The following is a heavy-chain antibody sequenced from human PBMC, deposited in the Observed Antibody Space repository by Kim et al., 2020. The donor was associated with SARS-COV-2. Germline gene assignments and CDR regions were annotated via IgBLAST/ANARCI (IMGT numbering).Heavy chain of an antibody. CDR2: IYYSGST. D-gene: IGHD3-16*01. CDR3: ARSPLGELELEAFDI. J-gene: IGHJ3*02. CDR1: GGSVSSGSYY. Sequence: SETLSLTCTVSGGSVSSGSYYWSWIRQPPGKGLEWIGYIYYSGSTNYNPSLKSRVTISVDTSKNQFSLKLSSVTAADTAVYYCARSPLGELELEAFDIWGQGTMVTVSS. V-gene: IGHV4-61*01.